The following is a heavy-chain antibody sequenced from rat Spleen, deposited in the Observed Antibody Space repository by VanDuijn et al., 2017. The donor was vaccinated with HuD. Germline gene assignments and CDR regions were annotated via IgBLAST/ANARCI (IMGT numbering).Heavy chain of an antibody. CDR2: ISYGDSSGHSST. V-gene: IGHV5-29*01. D-gene: IGHD1-10*01. Sequence: EVQLVESGGGLVQPGRSLKLSCAASGFTFSDYGVAWVRQAPTKGLEWVATISYGDSSGHSSTYYRDSVKGRFHISKDNAKSTLSLQMDSLRSEDTATYYCATGFITTSDYWGQGVMVTVSS. J-gene: IGHJ2*01. CDR3: ATGFITTSDY. CDR1: GFTFSDYG.